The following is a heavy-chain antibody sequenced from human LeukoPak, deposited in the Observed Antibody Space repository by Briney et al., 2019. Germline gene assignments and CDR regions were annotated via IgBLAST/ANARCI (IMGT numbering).Heavy chain of an antibody. D-gene: IGHD6-13*01. Sequence: PGGSLRLSCAASGFTFSSYWMHWVRQAPGKGLVWVSRINSDGSSTSYADSVEGRFTISRDDAKNTLYLQMNSLRAEGTAVYYCATLAAAGTIDYWGQGTLVTVSS. CDR3: ATLAAAGTIDY. J-gene: IGHJ4*02. CDR1: GFTFSSYW. V-gene: IGHV3-74*01. CDR2: INSDGSST.